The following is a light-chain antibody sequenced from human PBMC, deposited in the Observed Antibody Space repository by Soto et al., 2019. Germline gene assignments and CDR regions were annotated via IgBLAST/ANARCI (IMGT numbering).Light chain of an antibody. J-gene: IGLJ3*02. CDR2: EVS. V-gene: IGLV2-14*01. Sequence: QSALTQPASVSGSPGQSITISCTGTSGDIGGYNFVSWYQQHPGKAPKVIIYEVSNRPSGVSNRFSGSKSGNTASLTISGLQAEDEAYYYCNSYTSTSARVFGGGTKVTVL. CDR3: NSYTSTSARV. CDR1: SGDIGGYNF.